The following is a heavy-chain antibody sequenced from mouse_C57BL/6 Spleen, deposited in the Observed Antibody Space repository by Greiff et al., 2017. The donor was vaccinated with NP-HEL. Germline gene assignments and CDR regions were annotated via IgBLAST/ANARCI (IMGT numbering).Heavy chain of an antibody. J-gene: IGHJ4*01. V-gene: IGHV5-17*01. D-gene: IGHD2-2*01. CDR2: ISSGSSTI. Sequence: EVKLVESGGGLVKPGGSLKLSCAASGFTFSDYGMHWVRQAPEKGLEWVAYISSGSSTIYYADTVKGRFTISRDNAKNTLFLQMTSLRPEDTAMYYCARRENYGYRDYYAMDYWGQGTSVTVSS. CDR1: GFTFSDYG. CDR3: ARRENYGYRDYYAMDY.